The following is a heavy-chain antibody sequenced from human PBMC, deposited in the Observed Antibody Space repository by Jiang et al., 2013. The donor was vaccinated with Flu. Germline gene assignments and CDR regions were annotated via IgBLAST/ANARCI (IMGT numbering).Heavy chain of an antibody. CDR1: GYSFTSYW. CDR3: ASQGSVAGSHWYFDL. CDR2: IDPSDSYT. J-gene: IGHJ2*01. Sequence: VKKPGESLRISCKGSGYSFTSYWISWVRQMPGKGLEWMGRIDPSDSYTNYSPSFQGHVTISADKSISTAYLQWSSLKASDTAMYYCASQGSVAGSHWYFDLWGRGTLVTVSS. D-gene: IGHD6-19*01. V-gene: IGHV5-10-1*01.